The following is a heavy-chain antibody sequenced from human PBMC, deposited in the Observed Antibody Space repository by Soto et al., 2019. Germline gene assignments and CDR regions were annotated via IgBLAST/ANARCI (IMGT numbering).Heavy chain of an antibody. D-gene: IGHD3-16*01. J-gene: IGHJ5*01. V-gene: IGHV4-39*05. CDR1: VASVCSRSSN. CDR3: ATTRGLAVGGSFDS. CDR2: FFSWPA. Sequence: EFPSLTCTVSVASVCSRSSNWAWISKAPGEGLEWIGTFFSWPAFSNPSLRSRVTISLDTSKKQASLKLRSVAAPDTAIYLCATTRGLAVGGSFDSSGQGTLVTVS.